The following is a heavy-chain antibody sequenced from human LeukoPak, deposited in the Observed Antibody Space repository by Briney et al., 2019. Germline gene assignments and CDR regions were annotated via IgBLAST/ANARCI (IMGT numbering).Heavy chain of an antibody. CDR1: GFTFNNYG. J-gene: IGHJ4*02. Sequence: GGSLRLSCAASGFTFNNYGIHWVRQAPGKGLEWVALISYDGSNKYYADSVKGRFTISRDNSKNTLYLQMNSLRAGDTAVYYCAKGYYYDSDGYYQHFDYWGQGTLVTVSS. CDR3: AKGYYYDSDGYYQHFDY. CDR2: ISYDGSNK. V-gene: IGHV3-30*18. D-gene: IGHD3-22*01.